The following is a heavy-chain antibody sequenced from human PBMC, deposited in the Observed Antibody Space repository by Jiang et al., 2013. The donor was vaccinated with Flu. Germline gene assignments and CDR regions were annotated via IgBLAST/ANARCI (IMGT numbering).Heavy chain of an antibody. Sequence: SRGLEWLGRTYYRSKWYNDYAVSVKSRITINPDTSKNQFSLQLNSVTPEDTAVYYCARVVAGNFDYWGQGTLVTVSS. CDR3: ARVVAGNFDY. CDR2: TYYRSKWYN. V-gene: IGHV6-1*01. D-gene: IGHD5-12*01. J-gene: IGHJ4*02.